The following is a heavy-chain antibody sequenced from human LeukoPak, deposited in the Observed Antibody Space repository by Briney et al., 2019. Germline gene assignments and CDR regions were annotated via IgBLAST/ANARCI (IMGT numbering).Heavy chain of an antibody. D-gene: IGHD6-13*01. V-gene: IGHV3-30*03. CDR2: ISYDGSNK. CDR1: GFTFSSYG. J-gene: IGHJ4*02. CDR3: ARARMVAAAGTNYFDY. Sequence: GSLRLSCAASGFTFSSYGMHWVRQAPGKGLEWVAVISYDGSNKYYADSVKGRFTISRDNSKNTLYLQMNSLRAEDTAVYYCARARMVAAAGTNYFDYWGQGTLVTVSS.